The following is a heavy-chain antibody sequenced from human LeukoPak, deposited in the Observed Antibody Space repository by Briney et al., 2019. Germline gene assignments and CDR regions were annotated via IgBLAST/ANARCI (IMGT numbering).Heavy chain of an antibody. Sequence: ASVTVSCKASGYTFTSYAMNWVRQAPGLGLEWMGWINTNTGNPTYAQGFTGRFVFSLDTSVSTAYLQISSLKAEDTAVYYCARVGPSNYDSSGYYPYYYGMDVWGQGTTVTVSS. J-gene: IGHJ6*02. V-gene: IGHV7-4-1*02. CDR3: ARVGPSNYDSSGYYPYYYGMDV. CDR2: INTNTGNP. CDR1: GYTFTSYA. D-gene: IGHD3-22*01.